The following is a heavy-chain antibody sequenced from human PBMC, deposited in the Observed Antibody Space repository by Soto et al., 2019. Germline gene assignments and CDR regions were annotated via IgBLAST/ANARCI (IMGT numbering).Heavy chain of an antibody. V-gene: IGHV1-18*01. Sequence: QGQMVQSGAEVKKPGASVKVSCKASGYTFTSYGISWVRQATGQGLEWMGWISAYNGNTNYAQKLQGRVTMTTDTFTSTAYMELRSLRSDDTAVYYCARDDNDYSNYYRYYGMDVWGQVTTDTVS. J-gene: IGHJ6*02. CDR2: ISAYNGNT. D-gene: IGHD4-4*01. CDR3: ARDDNDYSNYYRYYGMDV. CDR1: GYTFTSYG.